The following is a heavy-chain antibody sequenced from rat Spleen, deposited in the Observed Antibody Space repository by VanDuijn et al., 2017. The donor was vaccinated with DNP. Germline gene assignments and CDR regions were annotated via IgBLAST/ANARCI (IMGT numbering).Heavy chain of an antibody. J-gene: IGHJ2*01. CDR1: GFTFSDYY. CDR3: VRWNSGHFDY. Sequence: EVQLVESGGGLVQPGRSLKLSCVASGFTFSDYYMAWVRQAPTKGLEWVASIRYDGGSTYSRDSVKGRFTISRDNAKSTLYLQMNSLRSEDMATYYCVRWNSGHFDYWGQGVMVTVSS. D-gene: IGHD4-3*01. V-gene: IGHV5-22*01. CDR2: IRYDGGST.